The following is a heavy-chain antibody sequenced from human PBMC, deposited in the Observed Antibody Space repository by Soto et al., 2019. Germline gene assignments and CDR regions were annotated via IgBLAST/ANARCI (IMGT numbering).Heavy chain of an antibody. V-gene: IGHV1-3*01. CDR2: INAGNGNT. D-gene: IGHD5-12*01. CDR1: GYTFTSYA. Sequence: ASVKVSCKASGYTFTSYAMHWVRQAPGQRLEWMGWINAGNGNTKYSQKFQGRVTITRDTSASTAYMELSSLRSEDTAVYYCAREPPPTITGLLDYWGQGTLVTVSS. J-gene: IGHJ4*02. CDR3: AREPPPTITGLLDY.